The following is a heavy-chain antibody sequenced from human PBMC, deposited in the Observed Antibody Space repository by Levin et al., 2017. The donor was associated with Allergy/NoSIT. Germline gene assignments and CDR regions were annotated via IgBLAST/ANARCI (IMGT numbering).Heavy chain of an antibody. CDR2: IYYGGTT. D-gene: IGHD2-21*02. CDR3: ARRDVVTAPN. CDR1: GASIGSSDDY. Sequence: SETLSLTCTVSGASIGSSDDYWAWIRQPPGKGLEWVGSIYYGGTTYYNPSLKSRVTISEDTSKNQFSLKLTSVSAADTAVYYCARRDVVTAPNWGQGTLVTVSS. V-gene: IGHV4-39*01. J-gene: IGHJ4*02.